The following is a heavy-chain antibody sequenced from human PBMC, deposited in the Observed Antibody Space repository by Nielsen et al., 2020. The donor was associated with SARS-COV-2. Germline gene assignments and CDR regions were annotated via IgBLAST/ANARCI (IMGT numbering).Heavy chain of an antibody. CDR1: GFTFDDYA. CDR3: ARDSVMDYYDSSGYLDY. Sequence: SLKISCAASGFTFDDYAMHWVRQAPGKGLEWVSGISWNSGSIGYADSVKGRFTISRDNAKNSLYLQMNSLRAEDTAVYYCARDSVMDYYDSSGYLDYWGQGTLVTVSS. CDR2: ISWNSGSI. D-gene: IGHD3-22*01. V-gene: IGHV3-9*01. J-gene: IGHJ4*02.